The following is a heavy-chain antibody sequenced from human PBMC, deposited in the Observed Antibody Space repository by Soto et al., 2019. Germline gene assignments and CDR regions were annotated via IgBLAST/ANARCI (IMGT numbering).Heavy chain of an antibody. CDR2: IKSKPDGGTT. Sequence: GRSLRLSGAAAAFTLGNASLSCVRQAPRKGLEWVGRIKSKPDGGTTDYAAPVKGRFTISRDDSKNTLYLQMNSLKTEDTAVYYCTTDLTLIPGGYGMDVWGQGTTVTVS. D-gene: IGHD2-21*01. V-gene: IGHV3-15*01. CDR3: TTDLTLIPGGYGMDV. CDR1: AFTLGNAS. J-gene: IGHJ6*02.